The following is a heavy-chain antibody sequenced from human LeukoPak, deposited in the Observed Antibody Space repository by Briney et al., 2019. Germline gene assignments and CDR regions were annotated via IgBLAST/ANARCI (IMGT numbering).Heavy chain of an antibody. Sequence: GGSLRLSCAASGFTFSSYSMNWVRQAPGKGLEWVSSINGRGGSTYYADSVKGRFTISRDNSKNTLYLQMNSLRAEDTAVYYCAELGITMIGGVWGKGTTVTISS. V-gene: IGHV3-23*01. CDR2: INGRGGST. J-gene: IGHJ6*04. CDR3: AELGITMIGGV. D-gene: IGHD3-10*02. CDR1: GFTFSSYS.